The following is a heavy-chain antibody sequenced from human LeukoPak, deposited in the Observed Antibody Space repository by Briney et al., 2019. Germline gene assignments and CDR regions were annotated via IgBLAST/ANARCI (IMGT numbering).Heavy chain of an antibody. V-gene: IGHV3-21*01. CDR2: ITGDNSHM. J-gene: IGHJ6*01. CDR3: ARANLGSISAWYYYGMDV. Sequence: GGSLRLSCAASGFTFSPYTMNWVRQAPGQGLQWVSSITGDNSHMYFGDSAKGRFTISRDNAKDSLYLQMNSLRADDTAVYYCARANLGSISAWYYYGMDVWGQGTTVTVSS. D-gene: IGHD3-3*02. CDR1: GFTFSPYT.